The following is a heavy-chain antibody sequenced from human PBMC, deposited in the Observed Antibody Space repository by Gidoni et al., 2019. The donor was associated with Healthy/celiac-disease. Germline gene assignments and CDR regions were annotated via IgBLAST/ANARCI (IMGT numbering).Heavy chain of an antibody. J-gene: IGHJ4*02. Sequence: QVPLVESGGGLVKPGGSLRLSCAASGFTFSDYYMSWIRQAPGKGLEWVSYISSSSSYTNYADSVKGRFTISRDNAKNSLYLQMNSLRAEDTAVYYCARDRPTTSVTPVDYWGQGTLVTVSS. CDR1: GFTFSDYY. D-gene: IGHD4-17*01. CDR2: ISSSSSYT. V-gene: IGHV3-11*05. CDR3: ARDRPTTSVTPVDY.